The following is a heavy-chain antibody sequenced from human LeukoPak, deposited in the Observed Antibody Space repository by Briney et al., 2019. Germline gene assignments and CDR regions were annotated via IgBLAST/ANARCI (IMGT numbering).Heavy chain of an antibody. V-gene: IGHV3-53*01. D-gene: IGHD2-15*01. J-gene: IGHJ6*02. CDR2: IYSGGST. CDR1: GFTFSSNY. Sequence: GGSLRLSCAASGFTFSSNYMSWVRQAPGKGLEWVSVIYSGGSTYYADSVKGRFTISRDNSKNTLYLQMNSLRAEDTAVYYCATSSGVGGGYYYGMDVWGQGTTVTVSS. CDR3: ATSSGVGGGYYYGMDV.